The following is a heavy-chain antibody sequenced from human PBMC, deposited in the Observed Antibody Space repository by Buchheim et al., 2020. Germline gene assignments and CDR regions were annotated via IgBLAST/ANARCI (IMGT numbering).Heavy chain of an antibody. Sequence: QVQLQESGPGQVKPSQTLSLTCTVSGGSISSGSYHWSWIRQHPGKGLEWIGYIYNSGSTHYNPPLKSRVTILVDTSKNQFSLKLSSVTAADTAVYYCARFKKGQVTTFDYWGQGTL. J-gene: IGHJ4*02. D-gene: IGHD4-17*01. CDR2: IYNSGST. CDR3: ARFKKGQVTTFDY. CDR1: GGSISSGSYH. V-gene: IGHV4-31*03.